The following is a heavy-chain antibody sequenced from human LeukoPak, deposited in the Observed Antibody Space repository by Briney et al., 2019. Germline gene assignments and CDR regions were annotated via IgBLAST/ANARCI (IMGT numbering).Heavy chain of an antibody. J-gene: IGHJ6*03. Sequence: ASVKVSCKASGYTFTSYYMHWVRQAPGQGLEWMGWINPNSGGTNYAQKFQGRVTLTRDTSSSTAYMELSRLRFGDTAVYYCAKDRYGDYEAPFHYYMDVWGQGTTVIVSS. V-gene: IGHV1-2*02. CDR3: AKDRYGDYEAPFHYYMDV. D-gene: IGHD4-17*01. CDR2: INPNSGGT. CDR1: GYTFTSYY.